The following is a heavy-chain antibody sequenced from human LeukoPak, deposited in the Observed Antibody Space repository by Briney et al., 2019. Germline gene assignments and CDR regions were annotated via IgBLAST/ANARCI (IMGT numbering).Heavy chain of an antibody. V-gene: IGHV4-30-2*01. CDR3: ARAKQQLVEFDY. J-gene: IGHJ4*02. Sequence: PSETLSLTCAVSGGSISSGGYSWSWIRQPPGKGLEWIGYIYHSGSTYYNPSLKSRVTISVDRSKNQFSLKLSSVTAADTAVYYCARAKQQLVEFDYWGQGTLVTVSS. CDR1: GGSISSGGYS. D-gene: IGHD6-13*01. CDR2: IYHSGST.